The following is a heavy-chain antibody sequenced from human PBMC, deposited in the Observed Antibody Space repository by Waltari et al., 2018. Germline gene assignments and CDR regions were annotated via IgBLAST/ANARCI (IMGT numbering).Heavy chain of an antibody. Sequence: QVQLRESGPGLLKPSETLSLTCSVTGGSLSSYSWNWIRQPAGKGLEWIGRMYFTGIMDYNPSLQSRVTMSVDTSKNQFFLNLTSVTAADTAVYYCATDGLSRSLSHWGQGALVTVSS. CDR3: ATDGLSRSLSH. CDR1: GGSLSSYS. CDR2: MYFTGIM. D-gene: IGHD6-19*01. V-gene: IGHV4-4*07. J-gene: IGHJ4*02.